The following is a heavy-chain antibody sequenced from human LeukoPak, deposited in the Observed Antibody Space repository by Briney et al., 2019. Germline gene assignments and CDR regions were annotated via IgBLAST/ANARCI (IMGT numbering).Heavy chain of an antibody. CDR1: GGSFSGYY. CDR3: ARGGLRFLEWLSSSGPANWFDP. CDR2: INHSGST. J-gene: IGHJ5*02. Sequence: SETLSLTCAVYGGSFSGYYWSWIRQPPGKGLEWIGEINHSGSTNYNSSLKSRVTISVDTSKNQFSLKLSSVTAADTAVYYCARGGLRFLEWLSSSGPANWFDPWGQGTLVTVSS. V-gene: IGHV4-34*01. D-gene: IGHD3-3*01.